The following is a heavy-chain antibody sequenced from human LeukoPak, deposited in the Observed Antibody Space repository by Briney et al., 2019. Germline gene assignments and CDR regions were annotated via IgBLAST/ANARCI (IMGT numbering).Heavy chain of an antibody. CDR2: TYYRSKLYD. V-gene: IGHV6-1*01. Sequence: LSQTLSLTCAISGDSVSSNSAAWNWIRQSPSRGLEWLGRTYYRSKLYDDYAVSGKSRTTINPDTSKNQFSLHLNSVTPEDTAVYFCARTTFYGSGLNWFDPWGQGTLVTVSS. D-gene: IGHD3-10*01. CDR1: GDSVSSNSAA. J-gene: IGHJ5*02. CDR3: ARTTFYGSGLNWFDP.